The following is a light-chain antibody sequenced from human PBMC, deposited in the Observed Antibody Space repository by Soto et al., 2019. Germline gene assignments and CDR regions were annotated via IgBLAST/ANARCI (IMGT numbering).Light chain of an antibody. Sequence: QSVLTQPPSASGSPGQSVTISCTGTSSDLGDYDYVSRYQQHPGKAPKLMIYEVNKRPSGVPDRFSGSKSGNTASLTVTGLQAEDEADYYCSSYAGSNNLIFGGGTKLTVL. V-gene: IGLV2-8*01. CDR3: SSYAGSNNLI. J-gene: IGLJ2*01. CDR1: SSDLGDYDY. CDR2: EVN.